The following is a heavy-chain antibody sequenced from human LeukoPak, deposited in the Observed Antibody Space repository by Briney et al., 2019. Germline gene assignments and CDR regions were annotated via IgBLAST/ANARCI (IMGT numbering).Heavy chain of an antibody. Sequence: SETLSLTCTVSGGSISGYYWSWIRQPPGKGLEWIGYIYYTGSTNYNPSLKSRVTISVDTSENQFSLKLSSMTAADTAVYYCAREGSGIPFDYWGQGTLVTVSS. J-gene: IGHJ4*02. V-gene: IGHV4-59*01. CDR2: IYYTGST. CDR3: AREGSGIPFDY. D-gene: IGHD3-10*01. CDR1: GGSISGYY.